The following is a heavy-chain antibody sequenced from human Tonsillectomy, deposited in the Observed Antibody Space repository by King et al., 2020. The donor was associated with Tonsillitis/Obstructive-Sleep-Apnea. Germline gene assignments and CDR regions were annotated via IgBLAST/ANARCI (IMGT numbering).Heavy chain of an antibody. J-gene: IGHJ4*02. Sequence: VQLVESGGGVVQPGRSLRLSCAASGFTFINYAMHWVRQAPGKGLEWVAAISFDANNKYYADSVKGRFTISRDNSKNTLYLQMKSLRTQDTAVYYCATEPDFWCGYYFAYWGQEPLVPASS. CDR1: GFTFINYA. V-gene: IGHV3-30*04. CDR2: ISFDANNK. D-gene: IGHD3-3*01. CDR3: ATEPDFWCGYYFAY.